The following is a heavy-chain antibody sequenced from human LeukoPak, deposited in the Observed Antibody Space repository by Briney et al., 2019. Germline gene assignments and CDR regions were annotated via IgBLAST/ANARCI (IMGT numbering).Heavy chain of an antibody. J-gene: IGHJ4*02. Sequence: PGGSPRLSCAASGFTFSSYWMHWVRQTPGRGLVWVARINTDGAIIDYADSVQGRFTISGDNAKNTLYLQMNSLRAEDTALYYCVKDLDFRADCWGQGTLVTVSS. V-gene: IGHV3-74*01. CDR1: GFTFSSYW. CDR3: VKDLDFRADC. D-gene: IGHD2/OR15-2a*01. CDR2: INTDGAII.